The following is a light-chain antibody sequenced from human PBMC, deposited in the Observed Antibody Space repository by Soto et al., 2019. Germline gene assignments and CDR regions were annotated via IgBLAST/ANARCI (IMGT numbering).Light chain of an antibody. CDR3: SSYTTNSPPVV. V-gene: IGLV2-14*01. CDR1: SGDIGSYTY. Sequence: HSALTQPASVSGSPGQSITISCTGTSGDIGSYTYVSWYQQYPGKAPKLLISEVTNRPSGVSNRFSGSKSGNTASLTISGLQAEDEAHYYCSSYTTNSPPVVFGGGTKLTVL. CDR2: EVT. J-gene: IGLJ2*01.